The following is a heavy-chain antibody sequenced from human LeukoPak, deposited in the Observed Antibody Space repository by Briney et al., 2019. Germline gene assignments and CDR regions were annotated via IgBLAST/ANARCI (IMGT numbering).Heavy chain of an antibody. D-gene: IGHD3-3*01. CDR3: ARPGGTIFGVVITHPPDAFDI. CDR1: GGSISSGDYY. Sequence: PSQTLSLTCTVSGGSISSGDYYWSWIRQPPGKGLEWIGSIYYSGSTYYNPSLKSRVTISVDTSKNQFSLKLSSVTAADTAVYYCARPGGTIFGVVITHPPDAFDIWGQGTMVTVSS. CDR2: IYYSGST. J-gene: IGHJ3*02. V-gene: IGHV4-39*01.